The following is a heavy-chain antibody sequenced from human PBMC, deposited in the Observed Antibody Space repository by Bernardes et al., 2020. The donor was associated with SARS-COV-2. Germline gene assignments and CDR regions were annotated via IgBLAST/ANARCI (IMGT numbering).Heavy chain of an antibody. CDR2: FDPEDGET. Sequence: ASVKVSCKVSGYTLTELSMHWVRQAPGKGLEWMGGFDPEDGETIYAQKFQGRVTMTEDTSTDTAYMELSSLRSEDTAVYYCATAPPLSGSYSDYYYYYGMDVWGQGTTVTVS. CDR1: GYTLTELS. V-gene: IGHV1-24*01. CDR3: ATAPPLSGSYSDYYYYYGMDV. J-gene: IGHJ6*02. D-gene: IGHD1-26*01.